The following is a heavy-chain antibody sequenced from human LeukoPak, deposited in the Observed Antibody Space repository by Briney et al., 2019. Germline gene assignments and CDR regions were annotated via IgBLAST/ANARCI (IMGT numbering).Heavy chain of an antibody. Sequence: PSETLSLTCTVSGGSISSSSYYWGWIRQPPGKGLEWIGSIYYSGSTYYNLSLKSRVTISVDTSKNQFSLKLSSVTAAHTAVYYCARLVYYYYMDVWGKGTTVTVSS. CDR1: GGSISSSSYY. D-gene: IGHD2-2*01. CDR3: ARLVYYYYMDV. V-gene: IGHV4-39*07. J-gene: IGHJ6*03. CDR2: IYYSGST.